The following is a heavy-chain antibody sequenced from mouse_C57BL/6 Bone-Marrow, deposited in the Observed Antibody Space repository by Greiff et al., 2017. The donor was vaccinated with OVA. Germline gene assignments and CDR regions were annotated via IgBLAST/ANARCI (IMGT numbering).Heavy chain of an antibody. CDR3: ARLAY. V-gene: IGHV1-59*01. Sequence: QVQLKQSGAELVRPGTSVKLSCKASGYTFTSYWMHWVKQRPGQGLEWIGVIDPSDSYTNYNQKFKGKATLTVDTSSSTAYMQLSSLTSEDSAVYYCARLAYWGQGTLVTVSA. J-gene: IGHJ3*01. CDR1: GYTFTSYW. CDR2: IDPSDSYT.